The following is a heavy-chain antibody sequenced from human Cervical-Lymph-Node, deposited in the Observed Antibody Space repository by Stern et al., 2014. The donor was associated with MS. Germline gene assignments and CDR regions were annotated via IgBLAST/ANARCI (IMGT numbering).Heavy chain of an antibody. D-gene: IGHD2-2*01. J-gene: IGHJ4*02. CDR1: GYTFTTYW. V-gene: IGHV5-51*01. CDR2: IYPGDSDT. CDR3: ARHHCARPSCTSPSPDY. Sequence: VQLVESGAEVKKPGESLRISCEASGYTFTTYWIGWVRQMPGKGLEWMGIIYPGDSDTRYSPSFQGQITNSAGKSISPAYLQWSRLKASDTAMYYCARHHCARPSCTSPSPDYWGQGTLVPVSS.